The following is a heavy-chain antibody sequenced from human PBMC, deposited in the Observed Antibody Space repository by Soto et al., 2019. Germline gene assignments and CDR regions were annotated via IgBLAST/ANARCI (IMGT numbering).Heavy chain of an antibody. Sequence: QVQLVESGGGVVQPGRSLRLSCAASGFTFSSYGMHWVRQAPGKGLEWVAVISYDGSNKYYADSVKGRFTISRDNSKNTLYLQMNSLRAEDTAVYYCANGGPAPNSYYGMDVWGQGTTVTVSS. CDR3: ANGGPAPNSYYGMDV. V-gene: IGHV3-30*18. J-gene: IGHJ6*02. CDR1: GFTFSSYG. CDR2: ISYDGSNK.